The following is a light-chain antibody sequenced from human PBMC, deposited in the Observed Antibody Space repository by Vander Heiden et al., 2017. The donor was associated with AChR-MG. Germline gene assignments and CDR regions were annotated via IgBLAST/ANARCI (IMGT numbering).Light chain of an antibody. CDR1: SSDVGSNNF. CDR3: CSYASGRTLV. J-gene: IGLJ3*02. V-gene: IGLV2-23*02. Sequence: QSALTQPASVSGSPGPSITISCTGTSSDVGSNNFVSWYQQPPGKAPKLMIYDVNKRPSGVSNRFSGSKSGNTASLTISGLQAEDEADYYCCSYASGRTLVFGGGTKLTVL. CDR2: DVN.